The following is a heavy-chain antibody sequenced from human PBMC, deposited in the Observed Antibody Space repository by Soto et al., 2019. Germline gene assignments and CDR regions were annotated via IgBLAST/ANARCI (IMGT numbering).Heavy chain of an antibody. D-gene: IGHD1-26*01. Sequence: GGSLRLSXVASGFSFSYSGMHWVRQAPGKGLEWVAVVSHDGSYQNYADSVKGRFIVSRDNSKNTVDLLMNSLRVDDTAVYYCVKWDNAYFDSWGPGTLVTVSS. J-gene: IGHJ4*02. CDR2: VSHDGSYQ. CDR3: VKWDNAYFDS. CDR1: GFSFSYSG. V-gene: IGHV3-30*03.